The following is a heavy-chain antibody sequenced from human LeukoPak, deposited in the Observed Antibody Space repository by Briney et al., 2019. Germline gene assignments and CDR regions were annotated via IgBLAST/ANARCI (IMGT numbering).Heavy chain of an antibody. D-gene: IGHD3-22*01. CDR2: ISAYNGNT. CDR1: GYTFTSYG. Sequence: ASVKVSCKASGYTFTSYGISWVRQAPGQGLEWMGWISAYNGNTNYAQKLQGRVTMTTDTSTSTAYMELRSLRSDDTAVYYCARDYYDSSGYLSYYFDYWGQGALVTVSS. V-gene: IGHV1-18*01. CDR3: ARDYYDSSGYLSYYFDY. J-gene: IGHJ4*02.